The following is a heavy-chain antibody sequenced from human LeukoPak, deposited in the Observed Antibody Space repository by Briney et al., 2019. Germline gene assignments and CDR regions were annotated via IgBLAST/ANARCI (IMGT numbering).Heavy chain of an antibody. CDR1: GFTFSSYA. CDR3: AKDIVGVWLVLYSFDS. D-gene: IGHD6-19*01. V-gene: IGHV3-23*01. CDR2: ISGSAYST. J-gene: IGHJ4*02. Sequence: GGSLTLSCAASGFTFSSYAMSWVRQAPGKGLEWVSGISGSAYSTYYADSVQGRFTISRDNSKNTLYLQMNSLRAEDTAVYYCAKDIVGVWLVLYSFDSWGQGTLVTVSS.